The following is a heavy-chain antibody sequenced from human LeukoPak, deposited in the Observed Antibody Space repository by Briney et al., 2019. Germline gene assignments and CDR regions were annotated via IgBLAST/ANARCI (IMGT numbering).Heavy chain of an antibody. CDR1: GFTFSSYSMN. D-gene: IGHD1-26*01. V-gene: IGHV4-39*01. CDR2: IYVIGTN. J-gene: IGHJ4*02. CDR3: ARQVGATTLIDH. Sequence: GSLRLSCAASGFTFSSYSMNWVRQPPGKGLEWIGSIYVIGTNYYNPSLQSRVTLSVDTSKNQVSLKLTSVTAADTALYYCARQVGATTLIDHWGQGTLVTVSS.